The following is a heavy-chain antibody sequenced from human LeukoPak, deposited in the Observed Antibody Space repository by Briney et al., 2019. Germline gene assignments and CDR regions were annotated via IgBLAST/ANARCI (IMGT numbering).Heavy chain of an antibody. CDR1: GGSISSSSYY. D-gene: IGHD2-15*01. CDR2: IYYSGST. J-gene: IGHJ6*02. V-gene: IGHV4-39*01. CDR3: ARHPCSGGSCPLDYYYYYGMDV. Sequence: SETLSLTCTVSGGSISSSSYYWGWIRQPPGKGLEWIGSIYYSGSTYYNPSLKSRVTISVDTSKNQFSLKLRSMTAADTAVYYCARHPCSGGSCPLDYYYYYGMDVWGQGTTVTVSS.